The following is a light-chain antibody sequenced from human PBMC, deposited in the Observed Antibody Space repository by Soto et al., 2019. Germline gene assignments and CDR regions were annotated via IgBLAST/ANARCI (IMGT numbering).Light chain of an antibody. CDR1: ASDVGAYDY. J-gene: IGLJ1*01. CDR2: EVR. Sequence: QSVLTQPASVSGSPGQSITISCTGTASDVGAYDYVSWYQHHPGKPPKLLIFEVRDRPSGVSNRFSGSKSGNTASLTISGLQPEDEADYYCSSYTSSSLAFGTGTKVTVL. CDR3: SSYTSSSLA. V-gene: IGLV2-14*01.